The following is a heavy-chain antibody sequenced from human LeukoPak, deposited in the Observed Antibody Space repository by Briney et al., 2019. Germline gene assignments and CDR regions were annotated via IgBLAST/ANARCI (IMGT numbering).Heavy chain of an antibody. D-gene: IGHD3-16*02. V-gene: IGHV4-39*07. CDR3: AFGDYYRLDP. Sequence: PSETLSLTCTVSGGSISSSSYYWGWIRQSPGKGLEWIGSIYYTGTIYYNPSLKSRLTISVDTSKNQFSLTLSSVTAADTAVYYCAFGDYYRLDPWGQGTLVTVSS. J-gene: IGHJ5*02. CDR1: GGSISSSSYY. CDR2: IYYTGTI.